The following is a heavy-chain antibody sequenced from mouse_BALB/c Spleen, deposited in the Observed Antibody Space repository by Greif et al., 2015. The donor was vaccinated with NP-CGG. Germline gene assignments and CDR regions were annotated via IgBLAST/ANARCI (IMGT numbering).Heavy chain of an antibody. CDR3: ARNWSFAY. J-gene: IGHJ3*01. Sequence: EVKLVESGGGLVQPGGSRKLSCAASGFTFSSFGMHWVRQAPEKGLEWVAYISSGSSTIYYADTVKGRFTISRDNPKNTLFLQMTSLRSEDTAMYYCARNWSFAYWGQGTLVTVSA. CDR2: ISSGSSTI. D-gene: IGHD4-1*01. V-gene: IGHV5-17*02. CDR1: GFTFSSFG.